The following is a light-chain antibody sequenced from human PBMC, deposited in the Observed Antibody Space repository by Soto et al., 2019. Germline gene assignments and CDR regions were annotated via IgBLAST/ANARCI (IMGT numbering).Light chain of an antibody. CDR1: SSDVGGYNY. V-gene: IGLV2-8*01. CDR3: SSYAGSNNLV. CDR2: EVS. Sequence: HSVLTKPPSSNGFPGQSVTISCTGTSSDVGGYNYVSWYQQHPGKAPKLMIYEVSKRPSGAPDRFSGSKSGNTASLTVSGLQAEDEADYYCSSYAGSNNLVFGTGTKVTVL. J-gene: IGLJ1*01.